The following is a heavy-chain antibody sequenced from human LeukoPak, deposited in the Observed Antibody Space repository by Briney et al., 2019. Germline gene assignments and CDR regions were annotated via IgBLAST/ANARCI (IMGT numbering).Heavy chain of an antibody. D-gene: IGHD6-13*01. CDR3: ARAAAAGTVDY. V-gene: IGHV3-7*05. Sequence: PGGSLRLSCAASGFTFTSNWMSWGRQAPGKGLEWVAIMSQDGSERYYVDSVKGRFTISRDNTKHSLYLQMNSLRAEDSAVYYCARAAAAGTVDYWGQGTLVSVFS. J-gene: IGHJ4*02. CDR1: GFTFTSNW. CDR2: MSQDGSER.